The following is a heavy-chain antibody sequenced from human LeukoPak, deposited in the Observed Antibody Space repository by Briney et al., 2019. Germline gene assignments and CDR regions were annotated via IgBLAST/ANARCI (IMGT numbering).Heavy chain of an antibody. CDR2: ISRSGSSI. CDR1: GFTFNSYA. V-gene: IGHV3-48*02. Sequence: GGSLRLSCAASGFTFNSYAMNWVRQAPGKGLEWLSYISRSGSSIYYADSVKGRLTVSRDNVKDSLYLQMNSLRDEDTAVYYCARDELDYWGQGILVTVSS. J-gene: IGHJ4*02. CDR3: ARDELDY.